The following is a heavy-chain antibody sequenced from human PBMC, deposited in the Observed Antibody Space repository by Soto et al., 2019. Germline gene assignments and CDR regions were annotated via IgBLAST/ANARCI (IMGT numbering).Heavy chain of an antibody. Sequence: PSETLSLTCTVSGGSTSSSSYYWGWIRQPPGKGLEWIGSIYHSGSTYYNPSLKSRVTISVDRSKNQFSLKLSSVTAADTAVYYCARSCGGDCFGYGMDVWGQGTTVTVSS. J-gene: IGHJ6*02. D-gene: IGHD2-21*02. CDR3: ARSCGGDCFGYGMDV. CDR1: GGSTSSSSYY. CDR2: IYHSGST. V-gene: IGHV4-39*07.